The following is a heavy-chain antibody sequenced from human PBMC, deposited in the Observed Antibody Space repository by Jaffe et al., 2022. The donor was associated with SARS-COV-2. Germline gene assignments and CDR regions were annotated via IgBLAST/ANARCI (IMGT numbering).Heavy chain of an antibody. J-gene: IGHJ4*02. Sequence: QVQLQESGPGLVKPSQTLSLTCTVSGGSITSGDYYWTWIRQHPGKGLEWIGYIHYSGSTFYNPSLKTRVTISEDTSENQFSLKLSSVTAADTAVYYCARGSSSGPLDYWGQGTLVTVSS. CDR3: ARGSSSGPLDY. CDR2: IHYSGST. CDR1: GGSITSGDYY. V-gene: IGHV4-31*03. D-gene: IGHD3-22*01.